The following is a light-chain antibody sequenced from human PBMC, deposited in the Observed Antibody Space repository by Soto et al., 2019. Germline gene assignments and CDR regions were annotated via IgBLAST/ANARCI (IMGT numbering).Light chain of an antibody. CDR2: AAS. CDR3: QQSSNLPWT. V-gene: IGKV1-39*01. Sequence: DIPMTQSPSSLSASVGDRVTITCRASQSISTFLNWYQRKPGKAPELLIYAASSLQSGVPSRFSGSGSGTDFTLTISSLQPEDFAAYFCQQSSNLPWTFGQGTKVEIK. CDR1: QSISTF. J-gene: IGKJ1*01.